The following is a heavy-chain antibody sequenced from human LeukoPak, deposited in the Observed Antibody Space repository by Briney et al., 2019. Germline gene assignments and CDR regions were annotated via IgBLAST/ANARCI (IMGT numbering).Heavy chain of an antibody. CDR1: GVSITSGDYF. Sequence: PSETLSLTCNVSGVSITSGDYFWNWIRQPPGKGLEWLGYIHHTGRTYYNPSLQSRVTVSVDTSKNQFSLKVRSMTAADAAVYYCVRNKEVFDYWGQGTLVTVSS. CDR3: VRNKEVFDY. J-gene: IGHJ4*02. V-gene: IGHV4-30-4*02. CDR2: IHHTGRT.